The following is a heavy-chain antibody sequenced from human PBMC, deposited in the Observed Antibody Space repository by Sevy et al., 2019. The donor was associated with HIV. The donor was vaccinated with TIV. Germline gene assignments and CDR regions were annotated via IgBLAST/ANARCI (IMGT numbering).Heavy chain of an antibody. J-gene: IGHJ6*02. CDR1: GFTFSSYG. CDR2: IRYDGSNK. V-gene: IGHV3-30*02. CDR3: ATSRYCSGGSCYGADYYYGLDV. Sequence: GGSLRLSCAASGFTFSSYGMHWVRQAPGKGLEWVAFIRYDGSNKCYADSVKGRFTISRDNSKNTLYLQMNSLRAEDTAVYYCATSRYCSGGSCYGADYYYGLDVWGQGTTVTVSS. D-gene: IGHD2-15*01.